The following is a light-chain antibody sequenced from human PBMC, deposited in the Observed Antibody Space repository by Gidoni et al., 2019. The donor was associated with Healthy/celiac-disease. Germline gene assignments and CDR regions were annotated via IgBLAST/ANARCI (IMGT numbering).Light chain of an antibody. Sequence: QSVLTQPPTASGTPGQWVTISCSGRSSNIGSNTVNWYQQLPGTAPQLLIYSNNQRPSGVPDRFSGSKSGTSASLAISWLQSEDEADYYCAAWDDSLNGPVFGGGTKLTVL. V-gene: IGLV1-44*01. CDR3: AAWDDSLNGPV. J-gene: IGLJ3*02. CDR1: SSNIGSNT. CDR2: SNN.